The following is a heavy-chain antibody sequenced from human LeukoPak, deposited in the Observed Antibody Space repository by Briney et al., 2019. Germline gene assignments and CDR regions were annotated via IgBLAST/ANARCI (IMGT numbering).Heavy chain of an antibody. V-gene: IGHV1-69*01. D-gene: IGHD3-3*01. CDR2: IITIFGTA. CDR1: GGTFSSYA. Sequence: SVKVSCKASGGTFSSYAISWVRQAPGQGLEWMGGIITIFGTANYAQKFQGRVTITADESTSTAYMELSSLRSEDTAVYYCARRNSFGVVTHPNWFDPRGQGTLVTVSS. CDR3: ARRNSFGVVTHPNWFDP. J-gene: IGHJ5*02.